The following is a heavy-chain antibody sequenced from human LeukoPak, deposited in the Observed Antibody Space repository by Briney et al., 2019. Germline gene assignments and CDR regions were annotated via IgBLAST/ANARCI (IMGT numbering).Heavy chain of an antibody. CDR1: GGSISSGDYY. CDR2: IYYSGST. Sequence: PSQTLSLTCTVSGGSISSGDYYWSWIRQPPGKGLEWIGYIYYSGSTYYNPSLKSRVTISVDTSKNQFSLKLSSVTAADTAVYYCARTLSHNYYDSSGYQEYYFGYWGQGTLVTVSS. CDR3: ARTLSHNYYDSSGYQEYYFGY. V-gene: IGHV4-30-4*01. J-gene: IGHJ4*02. D-gene: IGHD3-22*01.